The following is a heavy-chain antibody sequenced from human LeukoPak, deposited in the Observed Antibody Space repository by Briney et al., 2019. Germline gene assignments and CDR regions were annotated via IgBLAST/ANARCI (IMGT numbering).Heavy chain of an antibody. Sequence: PSETLSLTCTVSGGSIIVSTSYWGWIRQPPGKGLDWIGIINYSGSTYYNPSLRSRVTISVDTSKNQFSLKLNSVTASDTAVYYRARGYDYWGQGTLVTVSS. J-gene: IGHJ4*02. D-gene: IGHD3-22*01. CDR1: GGSIIVSTSY. CDR2: INYSGST. V-gene: IGHV4-39*01. CDR3: ARGYDY.